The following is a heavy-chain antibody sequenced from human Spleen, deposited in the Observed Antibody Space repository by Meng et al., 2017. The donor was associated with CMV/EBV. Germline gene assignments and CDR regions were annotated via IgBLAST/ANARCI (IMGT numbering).Heavy chain of an antibody. CDR3: ARGGYYDSSGQNWFDP. J-gene: IGHJ5*02. Sequence: FTFRTYAMHWVRQTPGKGLEWVAVISYDGSNQYYADSVKGRFTISRDNSKNTLHLQMNPLRAEDTALYYCARGGYYDSSGQNWFDPWGQGTLVTVSS. V-gene: IGHV3-30-3*01. CDR1: FTFRTYA. CDR2: ISYDGSNQ. D-gene: IGHD3-22*01.